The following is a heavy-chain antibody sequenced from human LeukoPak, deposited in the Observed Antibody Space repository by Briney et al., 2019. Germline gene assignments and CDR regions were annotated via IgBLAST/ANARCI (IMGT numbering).Heavy chain of an antibody. J-gene: IGHJ4*02. D-gene: IGHD5-18*01. Sequence: GRSLRLSCAASGFTFSSYAMSWVRQAPGKGLEWVSAISGSGGSTYYADSVKGRFTISRDNSKNTLYLQMNSLRAEDTAVYYCAKDGSGYSYGCIDYWGQGTLVTVSS. CDR3: AKDGSGYSYGCIDY. CDR1: GFTFSSYA. CDR2: ISGSGGST. V-gene: IGHV3-23*01.